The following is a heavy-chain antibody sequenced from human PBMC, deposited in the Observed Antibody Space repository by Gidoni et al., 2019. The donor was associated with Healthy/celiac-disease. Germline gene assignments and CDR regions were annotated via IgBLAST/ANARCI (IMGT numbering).Heavy chain of an antibody. CDR2: IWYDGSNK. Sequence: QVQLLESGGGVVQPGRSLRLPWAASGFTFSSYGMHWVRQAPGKGLEWVAVIWYDGSNKYYADSVKGRFTISRDNSKNTLYLQMNSLRAEDTAVYYCARAEDYYGMDVWGQGTTVTVSS. CDR3: ARAEDYYGMDV. J-gene: IGHJ6*02. CDR1: GFTFSSYG. V-gene: IGHV3-33*01.